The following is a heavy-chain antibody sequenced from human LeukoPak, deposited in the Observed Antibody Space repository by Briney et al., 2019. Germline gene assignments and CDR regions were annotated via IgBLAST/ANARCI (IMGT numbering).Heavy chain of an antibody. V-gene: IGHV1-2*02. CDR2: INPNSGGT. CDR3: AGADWALTRESGWFDS. Sequence: ASVKVSCKASGYTFTGYYMHWVRQAPGQGLEWMGWINPNSGGTNYAQKFQGRVTMTRDTSISTAYMELSRLRSDDTAVYYCAGADWALTRESGWFDSWGQGTLVTVSS. D-gene: IGHD3/OR15-3a*01. J-gene: IGHJ5*01. CDR1: GYTFTGYY.